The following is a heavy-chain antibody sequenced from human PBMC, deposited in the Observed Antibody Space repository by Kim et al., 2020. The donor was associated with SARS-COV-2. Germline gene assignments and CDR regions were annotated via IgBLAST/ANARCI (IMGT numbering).Heavy chain of an antibody. CDR1: GFTFSNAW. D-gene: IGHD3-22*01. J-gene: IGHJ4*02. CDR3: TTETYYYDSSGYYEPTPFDY. Sequence: GGSLRLSCAASGFTFSNAWMSWVRQAPGKGLEWVGRIKSKTDGGTTDYAAPVKGRFTISRDDSKNTLYLQMNSLKTEDTAVYYCTTETYYYDSSGYYEPTPFDYWGQGTLVTVSS. CDR2: IKSKTDGGTT. V-gene: IGHV3-15*01.